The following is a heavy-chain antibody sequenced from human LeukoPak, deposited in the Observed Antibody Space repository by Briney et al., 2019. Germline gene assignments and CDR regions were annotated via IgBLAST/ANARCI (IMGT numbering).Heavy chain of an antibody. Sequence: SETLSLTCTVSGGSISSYYWSWIRQPPGKGLEWIGYIYYSGSTNYNPSLKSRVTISVDTSKNQFSLKLSSVTAADTAVYYCAREICGAAAGCYFDYWGQGTLVTVSS. CDR3: AREICGAAAGCYFDY. V-gene: IGHV4-59*01. D-gene: IGHD6-13*01. CDR2: IYYSGST. CDR1: GGSISSYY. J-gene: IGHJ4*02.